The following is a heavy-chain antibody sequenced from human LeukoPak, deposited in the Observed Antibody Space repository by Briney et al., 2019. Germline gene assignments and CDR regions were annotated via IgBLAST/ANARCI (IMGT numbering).Heavy chain of an antibody. V-gene: IGHV3-30*18. CDR1: GFTFTSYS. Sequence: PGGSLRLSCAASGFTFTSYSMNWVRQAPGKGLEWVAVISYDGSNEYYADSVKGRFTISRDNSKNTLYLQMNSLRPEDTAVYYCAKDRQRRIMYSDTSGYSSADYWGQGTLVTVSS. D-gene: IGHD3-22*01. CDR2: ISYDGSNE. CDR3: AKDRQRRIMYSDTSGYSSADY. J-gene: IGHJ4*02.